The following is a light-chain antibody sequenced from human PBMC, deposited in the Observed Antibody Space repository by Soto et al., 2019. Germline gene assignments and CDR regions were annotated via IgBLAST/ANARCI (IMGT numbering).Light chain of an antibody. J-gene: IGLJ3*02. V-gene: IGLV1-40*01. CDR3: QSFDRSLTAWV. CDR1: SSNIGAGYD. Sequence: QAVVTQPTSVSGAPGQRVTISCTGSSSNIGAGYDVHWYQQLPGKAPTLLISANTDRPSGVPDRFSGSKSGTSASLAITGLQTEDEADYYCQSFDRSLTAWVFGGGTKLTVL. CDR2: ANT.